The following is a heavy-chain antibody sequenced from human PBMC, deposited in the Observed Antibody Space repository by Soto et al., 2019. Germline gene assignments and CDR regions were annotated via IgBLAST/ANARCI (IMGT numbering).Heavy chain of an antibody. CDR3: AKDMSSNYDFWSGYPLDYYYYYGMDV. CDR2: ISGSGDST. Sequence: GGSLRLSCAASGFTFSSYAMSWVRQAPGKGLEWVSAISGSGDSTYYADSVKGRFTISRDNSKNTLYLQMNSLRAEDTAVYYCAKDMSSNYDFWSGYPLDYYYYYGMDVWGQGTTVTVSS. V-gene: IGHV3-23*01. D-gene: IGHD3-3*01. J-gene: IGHJ6*02. CDR1: GFTFSSYA.